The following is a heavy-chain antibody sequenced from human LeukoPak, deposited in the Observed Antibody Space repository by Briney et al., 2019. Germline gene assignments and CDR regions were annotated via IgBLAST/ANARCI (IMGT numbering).Heavy chain of an antibody. CDR2: INHRGKA. CDR1: GGSFSGYY. D-gene: IGHD3-22*01. V-gene: IGHV4-34*01. CDR3: ARWLLGELEGGDY. Sequence: SETQSLTCAVYGGSFSGYYWSWLGQPPGRGLEGIGEINHRGKAKYNPSLESRVTISADTSKNQFSLKLSSVTAADTAVYYCARWLLGELEGGDYWGQGTLVTVSS. J-gene: IGHJ4*02.